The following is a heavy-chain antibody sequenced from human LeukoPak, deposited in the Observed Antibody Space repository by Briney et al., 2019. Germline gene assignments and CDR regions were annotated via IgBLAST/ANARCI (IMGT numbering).Heavy chain of an antibody. J-gene: IGHJ4*02. CDR2: IGGHGGST. CDR1: GFRFSDFT. Sequence: GGSLRLSCAASGFRFSDFTMTWVRQAPGKGPEWVSAIGGHGGSTYYADSVKGRFTISRDNSKNTLYLQMNSLRAEDTAVYYCAKVRAPYYYDSSGYPDYWGQGTLVTVSS. D-gene: IGHD3-22*01. CDR3: AKVRAPYYYDSSGYPDY. V-gene: IGHV3-23*01.